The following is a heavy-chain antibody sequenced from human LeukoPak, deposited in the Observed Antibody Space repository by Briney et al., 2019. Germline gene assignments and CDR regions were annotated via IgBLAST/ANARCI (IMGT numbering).Heavy chain of an antibody. V-gene: IGHV1-8*01. Sequence: GASVNVSCKASGYTFTIYDINCVRQATGQGLEWMGWMNPNRGNTDYTQKFQGRVNMTRNTPRSTAYMELRSLRSEDTAVYYCERLWSLWFGEGFDYWGQGTLVTVSS. D-gene: IGHD3-10*01. CDR2: MNPNRGNT. J-gene: IGHJ4*02. CDR3: ERLWSLWFGEGFDY. CDR1: GYTFTIYD.